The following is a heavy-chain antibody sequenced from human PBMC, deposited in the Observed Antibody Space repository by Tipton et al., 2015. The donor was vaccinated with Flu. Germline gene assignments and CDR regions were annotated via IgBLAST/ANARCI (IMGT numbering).Heavy chain of an antibody. V-gene: IGHV4-59*04. J-gene: IGHJ5*02. CDR1: GVSIGSYY. D-gene: IGHD4-11*01. Sequence: LRLSCTVSGVSIGSYYWNWIRQPPGKGLEWIGSIYHSGSTYYNPSLKSRVSISVDTSKNQFSLQLSSVTAADTAVYYCARRDYSNYVSEPKNWFDPWGQGTLVTVSS. CDR3: ARRDYSNYVSEPKNWFDP. CDR2: IYHSGST.